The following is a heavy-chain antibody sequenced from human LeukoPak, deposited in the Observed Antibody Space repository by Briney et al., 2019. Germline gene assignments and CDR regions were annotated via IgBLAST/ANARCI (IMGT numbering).Heavy chain of an antibody. CDR1: GDSVSSNSAA. CDR3: ARKSSSSGTWFDP. J-gene: IGHJ5*02. CDR2: TYYRSKWYT. V-gene: IGHV6-1*01. D-gene: IGHD6-6*01. Sequence: SQTLSLTCAISGDSVSSNSAAWNWLRQSPSRGLEWLGRTYYRSKWYTDYAVSVKSRITIRPDTSKNQFSLQLNTVTPEDTAVYYCARKSSSSGTWFDPWGQGTLVTVSS.